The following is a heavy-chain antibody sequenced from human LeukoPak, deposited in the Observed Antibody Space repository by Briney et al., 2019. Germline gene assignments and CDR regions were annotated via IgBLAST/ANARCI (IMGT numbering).Heavy chain of an antibody. CDR1: GGSISSGSYY. CDR2: IYTSGST. J-gene: IGHJ4*02. Sequence: SETLSLTCTVSGGSISSGSYYWSWIRQPAGKGLEWIGRIYTSGSTNYNPSLKIRVTISVDTSKNQFSLKLSSVTAADTAVYYCARVNIAARTYYFDYWGQGTLVTVFS. V-gene: IGHV4-61*02. D-gene: IGHD6-13*01. CDR3: ARVNIAARTYYFDY.